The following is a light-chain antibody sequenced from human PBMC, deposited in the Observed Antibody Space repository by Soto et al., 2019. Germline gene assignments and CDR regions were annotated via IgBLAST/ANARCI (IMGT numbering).Light chain of an antibody. J-gene: IGKJ5*01. CDR3: QQSYSTVT. V-gene: IGKV1-39*01. CDR2: AAS. CDR1: QSISSY. Sequence: DIQMTQSPSSLSASVGDRVTITCRASQSISSYLNWYQQKPGTAPKLLIYAASSLQSGVPSRFSASGSGTDVTLTISSLQPEDFATYYCQQSYSTVTFGQGTRLEIK.